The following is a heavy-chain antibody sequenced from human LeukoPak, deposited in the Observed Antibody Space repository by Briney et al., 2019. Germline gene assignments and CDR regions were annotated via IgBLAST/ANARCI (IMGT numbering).Heavy chain of an antibody. D-gene: IGHD6-19*01. V-gene: IGHV1-18*01. CDR1: GYTFTNFG. CDR2: ISVHKGDT. J-gene: IGHJ3*02. CDR3: ARAGGWARGDYKADAFDI. Sequence: AAVKVSCKASGYTFTNFGISWVRQAPGQGLEWMGWISVHKGDTNYAQILQGRVTMTTDTSTSTAYMELRSLRSDDTAVYYCARAGGWARGDYKADAFDIWGQGTMVPVSS.